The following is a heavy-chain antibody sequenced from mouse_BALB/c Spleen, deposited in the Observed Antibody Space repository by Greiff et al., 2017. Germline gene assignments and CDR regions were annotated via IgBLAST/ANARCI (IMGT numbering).Heavy chain of an antibody. CDR2: INPSNGRT. CDR3: ARVRNYAMDY. D-gene: IGHD2-14*01. Sequence: QVQLQQPGAELVKPGASVKLSCKASGYTFTSYWMHWVKQRPGQGLEWIGEINPSNGRTNYNEKFKGKATFTVDTSSSTAYMQFNSLTSEDSAVYYCARVRNYAMDYWGQGTSVTVSS. CDR1: GYTFTSYW. J-gene: IGHJ4*01. V-gene: IGHV1S81*02.